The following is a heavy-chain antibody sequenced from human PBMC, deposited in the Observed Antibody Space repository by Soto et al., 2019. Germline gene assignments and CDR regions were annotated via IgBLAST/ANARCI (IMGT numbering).Heavy chain of an antibody. CDR2: INHGGST. J-gene: IGHJ6*02. CDR3: ARGITMVRGVSMYGMDV. D-gene: IGHD3-10*01. V-gene: IGHV4-34*01. Sequence: QVQLQQWGAGLLKPSETLSLTCAVYGGSFSDYYWTWIRQPPGKGLEWIGEINHGGSTNYNPSLNSRVTILLDTSKNQFSLRLSSVTAADTAVYYCARGITMVRGVSMYGMDVWGQGTTVTVSS. CDR1: GGSFSDYY.